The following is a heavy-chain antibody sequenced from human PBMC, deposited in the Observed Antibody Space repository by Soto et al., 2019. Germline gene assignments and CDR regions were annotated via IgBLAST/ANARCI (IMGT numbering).Heavy chain of an antibody. V-gene: IGHV3-23*01. CDR2: IGGSGGST. J-gene: IGHJ4*02. D-gene: IGHD1-1*01. Sequence: SFAASVFTFSSYAISWVPQSPGKALEWGSAIGGSGGSTYYADSVNGRFTISRDNSKNTLYMQMNSLRAEDTAVEYCAKNWKFRARVYWVQGTLATV. CDR3: AKNWKFRARVY. CDR1: VFTFSSYA.